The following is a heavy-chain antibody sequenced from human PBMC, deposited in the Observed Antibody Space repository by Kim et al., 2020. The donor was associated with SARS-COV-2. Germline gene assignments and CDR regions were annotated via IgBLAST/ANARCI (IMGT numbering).Heavy chain of an antibody. V-gene: IGHV3-23*05. Sequence: GGSLRLSCAASGFSFSSYAMTWVRQAPGKGLEWVSGISYNSGNVTHYADSVKGRFTISRDNSKYTVDLQMNSLRAEDTAVYYCARYYYVSARNYYAMAVWGQGTTVTVSS. CDR3: ARYYYVSARNYYAMAV. J-gene: IGHJ6*02. D-gene: IGHD3-10*01. CDR1: GFSFSSYA. CDR2: ISYNSGNVT.